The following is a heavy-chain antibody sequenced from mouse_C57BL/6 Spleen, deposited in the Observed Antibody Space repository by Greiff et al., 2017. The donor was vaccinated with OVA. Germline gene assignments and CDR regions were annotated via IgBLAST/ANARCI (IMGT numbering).Heavy chain of an antibody. CDR3: ARSLYGSSLFAY. J-gene: IGHJ3*01. Sequence: VQLQQSGAELVKPGASVKISCKASGYAFSSYWLNWVKQRPGKGLEWIGKIYPGDGDTNYNGKFKGKATLTADKTSSTAYMQLSCLPSEDSAVYFCARSLYGSSLFAYWGQGTLVTVSA. CDR2: IYPGDGDT. D-gene: IGHD1-1*01. CDR1: GYAFSSYW. V-gene: IGHV1-80*01.